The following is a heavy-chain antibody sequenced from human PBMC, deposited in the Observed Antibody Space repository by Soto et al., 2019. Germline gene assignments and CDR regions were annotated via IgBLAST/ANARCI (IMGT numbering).Heavy chain of an antibody. V-gene: IGHV1-69*01. Sequence: QVQLVQSGAEVKKPGSSVKVSCKASGGTFSSYAISWVRQAPGQGLAWVCGIIPIFGTANYAQKFQGRVTLTADESTSPAYMELGSLRSEYMSLYYCARDERNYYCMDVLGQGTTVTVSS. J-gene: IGHJ6*02. CDR2: IIPIFGTA. CDR3: ARDERNYYCMDV. CDR1: GGTFSSYA.